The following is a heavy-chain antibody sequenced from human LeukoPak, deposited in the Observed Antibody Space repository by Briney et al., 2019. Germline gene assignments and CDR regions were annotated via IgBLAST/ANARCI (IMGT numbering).Heavy chain of an antibody. CDR3: ARVQWLVWGIEY. V-gene: IGHV3-30*03. Sequence: GGSLRLSCAASGFTFSSYGMHWVRQAPGKGLEWVALISYEGSYEYYADSVKGRFTISRDDSKNTLYLQMNSLRAEDTAVYYCARVQWLVWGIEYWGQGTLVTVSS. CDR2: ISYEGSYE. CDR1: GFTFSSYG. J-gene: IGHJ4*02. D-gene: IGHD6-19*01.